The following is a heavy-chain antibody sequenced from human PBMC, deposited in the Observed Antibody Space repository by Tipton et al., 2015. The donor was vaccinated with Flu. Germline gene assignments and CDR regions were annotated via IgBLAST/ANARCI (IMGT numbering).Heavy chain of an antibody. CDR3: AREWDYYDSSCYYVS. D-gene: IGHD3-22*01. CDR2: VYTSGNS. J-gene: IGHJ5*02. Sequence: TLSLTCTVSGDSISSSNYYWSWIRQPAGKRLEWIGRVYTSGNSKYNPSLKSRVTISVDTSKNQFSLNLRSVTAADTAVYYCAREWDYYDSSCYYVSWGQGTLVTVSS. V-gene: IGHV4-61*02. CDR1: GDSISSSNYY.